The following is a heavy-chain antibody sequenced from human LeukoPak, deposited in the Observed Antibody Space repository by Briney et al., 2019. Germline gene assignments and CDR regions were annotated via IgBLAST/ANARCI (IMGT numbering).Heavy chain of an antibody. Sequence: PSETLSLTCTVSGGSINFYYWSWIRQPAGKGLEWIGRIYSTGSTNYSPSLKSRVTMSVDKSTNQFSLNLSSVTAADTAVYYCARGIADPYSFDSWGQGTLVTVSS. CDR1: GGSINFYY. CDR2: IYSTGST. J-gene: IGHJ4*02. CDR3: ARGIADPYSFDS. D-gene: IGHD6-13*01. V-gene: IGHV4-4*07.